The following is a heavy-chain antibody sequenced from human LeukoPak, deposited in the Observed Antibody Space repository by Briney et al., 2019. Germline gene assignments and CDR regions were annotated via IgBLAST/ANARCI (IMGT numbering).Heavy chain of an antibody. Sequence: GSLRLSCAAPGFTFSDYYMSWIRQAPGKGLEWIAEISHVGTTNFNPSLQSRVTLSVDTSKRQFSLNLTSVTAADTAVYYCAGGLSGYCPTTTCSFWGEGTSVTVAS. J-gene: IGHJ6*04. D-gene: IGHD2-2*01. CDR2: ISHVGTT. CDR1: GFTFSDYY. CDR3: AGGLSGYCPTTTCSF. V-gene: IGHV4-34*01.